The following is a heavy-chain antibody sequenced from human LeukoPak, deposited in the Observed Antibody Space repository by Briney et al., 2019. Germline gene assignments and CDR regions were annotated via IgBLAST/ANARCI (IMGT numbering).Heavy chain of an antibody. J-gene: IGHJ1*01. CDR3: ANTPGFKYCTSTTCLEYFQY. CDR2: ISGSGGSV. D-gene: IGHD2-2*01. Sequence: QTGGSLRHSCAASGFTFNSYAMPWLRQAPGKGLEWVSTISGSGGSVYYADSVKGRFTISRDNSRDTLFLQMNSLRAEDTAMYYSANTPGFKYCTSTTCLEYFQYWGQGALVTVSS. CDR1: GFTFNSYA. V-gene: IGHV3-23*01.